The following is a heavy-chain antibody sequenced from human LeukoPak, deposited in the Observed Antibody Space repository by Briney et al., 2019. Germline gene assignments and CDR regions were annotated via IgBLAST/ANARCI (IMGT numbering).Heavy chain of an antibody. Sequence: GGSLRLYCAASGFTVSSNYMSWVRQAPGKGLEWVSVIYSGGSTYYADSVKGRFTISRDNSKNTLYLQMNSLRAEDTAVYYCARYYDSSGYWSPGEYYYYMDVWGKGTTVTISS. CDR1: GFTVSSNY. J-gene: IGHJ6*03. CDR2: IYSGGST. V-gene: IGHV3-66*01. CDR3: ARYYDSSGYWSPGEYYYYMDV. D-gene: IGHD3-22*01.